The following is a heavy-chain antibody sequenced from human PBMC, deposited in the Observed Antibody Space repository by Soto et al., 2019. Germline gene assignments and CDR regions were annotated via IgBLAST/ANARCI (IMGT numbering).Heavy chain of an antibody. CDR1: GGSISSSSYY. CDR2: IYYSGST. D-gene: IGHD3-10*01. CDR3: LSRGFFYYYYGMDV. V-gene: IGHV4-39*01. Sequence: SQTLSLTCTVSGGSISSSSYYCGWIREPPGKGLEWIGSIYYSGSTYYNPSLKSRVTISVDTSKNQFSLKLSSVTAADTAVYYCLSRGFFYYYYGMDVWGQGTTVTVSS. J-gene: IGHJ6*02.